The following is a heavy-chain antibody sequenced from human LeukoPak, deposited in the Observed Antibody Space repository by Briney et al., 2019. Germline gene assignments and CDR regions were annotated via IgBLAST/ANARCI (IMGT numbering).Heavy chain of an antibody. J-gene: IGHJ3*02. Sequence: SETLSLTCSVSGGSISSDSFYWGWIRQPPGKGLEWIGSMYYSGSTYYNPSLKSRVTITVDTSKNQFSLKLSSVTAADTTVYYCARSHIVAVTGFAFDIWGQGTLVTVSS. CDR1: GGSISSDSFY. CDR2: MYYSGST. CDR3: ARSHIVAVTGFAFDI. V-gene: IGHV4-39*01. D-gene: IGHD2-21*02.